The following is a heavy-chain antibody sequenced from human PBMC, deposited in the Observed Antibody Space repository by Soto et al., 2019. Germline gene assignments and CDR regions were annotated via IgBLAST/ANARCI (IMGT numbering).Heavy chain of an antibody. CDR3: VFRCRYYVMLSGSRTRTFDC. Sequence: SGPTLVNPTQTLTLTCTFSGFSLSTSGVGVGWIRQPPGKALEWLALIYCDDDKRYSPSLKSRLTITKDTSKNQVVLTMTNMDLGDTAAYCCVFRCRYYVMLSGSRTRTFDCWGQGALVTVSS. J-gene: IGHJ4*02. D-gene: IGHD3-9*01. V-gene: IGHV2-5*02. CDR2: IYCDDDK. CDR1: GFSLSTSGVG.